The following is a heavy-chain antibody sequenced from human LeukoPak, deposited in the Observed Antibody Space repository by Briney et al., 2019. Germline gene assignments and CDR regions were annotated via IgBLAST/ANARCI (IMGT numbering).Heavy chain of an antibody. D-gene: IGHD3-22*01. CDR3: ARDMIDSSGYSD. CDR1: GFTFSSYS. J-gene: IGHJ4*02. CDR2: ISSSSSYI. V-gene: IGHV3-21*01. Sequence: GGSLRLSCAASGFTFSSYSMNWVRQAPGKGLEWVSSISSSSSYIYYADSVKGRFTISRDNAKNSLYLQMSSLRAEDTAVYYCARDMIDSSGYSDWGQGTLVTVSS.